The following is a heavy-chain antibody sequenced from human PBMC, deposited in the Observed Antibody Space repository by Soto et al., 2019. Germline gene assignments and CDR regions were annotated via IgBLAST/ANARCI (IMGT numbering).Heavy chain of an antibody. Sequence: QVQLVQSGAEVKKPGSSVKVSCKASGGTFSSYTISWVRQAPGQGLEWMGRIIPIRGIANYAQKFKGRVTITADKSTSTAYMELSSLRSEDTAVYYCARDLTWDSGFDNWGQGTMVTVSS. D-gene: IGHD1-26*01. CDR3: ARDLTWDSGFDN. CDR2: IIPIRGIA. V-gene: IGHV1-69*08. J-gene: IGHJ4*02. CDR1: GGTFSSYT.